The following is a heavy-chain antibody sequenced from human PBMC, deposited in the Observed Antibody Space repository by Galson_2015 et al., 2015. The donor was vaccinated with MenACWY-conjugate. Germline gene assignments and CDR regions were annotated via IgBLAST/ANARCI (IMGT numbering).Heavy chain of an antibody. CDR2: IDPDGSTT. J-gene: IGHJ4*02. CDR3: ATAGSYRFDY. V-gene: IGHV3-74*01. Sequence: SLRLSCAPSGFTFSTYWMHWVRQAPGKGLEWVSRIDPDGSTTDYAESMKGRFTISRVNAKNTLFLQIHSLRVEDTAVYYCATAGSYRFDYWGQGALVTVSS. D-gene: IGHD1-26*01. CDR1: GFTFSTYW.